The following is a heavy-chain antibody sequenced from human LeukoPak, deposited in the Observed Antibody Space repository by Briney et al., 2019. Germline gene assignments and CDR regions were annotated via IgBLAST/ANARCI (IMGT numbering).Heavy chain of an antibody. J-gene: IGHJ4*02. D-gene: IGHD2-8*01. Sequence: GGSLRLSCAVSGFTFSSCGMHWVRQAPGKGLEWVAVISNDGSNQIYGDSVKGRFTISRDNAKNTLYLQMISLRAEDTAVYYCARAELWGCTNGVCAINWGQGTLVTVSS. CDR1: GFTFSSCG. V-gene: IGHV3-30-3*01. CDR3: ARAELWGCTNGVCAIN. CDR2: ISNDGSNQ.